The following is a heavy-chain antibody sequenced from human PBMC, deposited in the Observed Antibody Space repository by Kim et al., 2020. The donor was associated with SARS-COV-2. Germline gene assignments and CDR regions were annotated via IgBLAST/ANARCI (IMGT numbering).Heavy chain of an antibody. CDR1: GYSFTTYW. CDR3: ARPRGPQISEKAFDI. V-gene: IGHV5-51*01. J-gene: IGHJ3*02. Sequence: GESLKISCKGSGYSFTTYWIAWVRQMPGKGLEWMGSIYPGDGDIRYSPSIQGRVTISADKSINTAYVQWSSLEVSDTAMYYCARPRGPQISEKAFDIWGQGTLVTVSS. CDR2: IYPGDGDI. D-gene: IGHD3-3*02.